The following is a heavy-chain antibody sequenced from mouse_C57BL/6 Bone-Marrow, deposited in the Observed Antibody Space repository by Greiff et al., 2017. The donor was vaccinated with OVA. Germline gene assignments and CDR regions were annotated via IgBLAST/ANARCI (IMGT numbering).Heavy chain of an antibody. D-gene: IGHD1-1*01. CDR1: GFTFSDYY. CDR3: ARVYYSKEYFDY. CDR2: INYDGSST. Sequence: EVQLVESEGGLVQPGSSLKLSCTASGFTFSDYYMDWVRPVPEKGLEWVANINYDGSSTYYLASLKCRFIISRDNAKNILDLQMSSLKSEDTDTYYCARVYYSKEYFDYWGQGTTLTVSS. J-gene: IGHJ2*01. V-gene: IGHV5-16*01.